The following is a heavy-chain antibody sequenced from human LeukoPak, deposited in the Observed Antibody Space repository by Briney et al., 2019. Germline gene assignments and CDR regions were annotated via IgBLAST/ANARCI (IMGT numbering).Heavy chain of an antibody. CDR1: GFTFSNYA. D-gene: IGHD1-26*01. CDR3: AKSGTMGPTRFDWYFDL. V-gene: IGHV3-23*01. Sequence: PGGSLRLSCAASGFTFSNYAMGWVRQTPGKGLEWVPGITGNGRSTYYADSVKGRFTISRDNSKNTLYLQVNSLGAEDTAAYFCAKSGTMGPTRFDWYFDLWGRGTQVIVSS. CDR2: ITGNGRST. J-gene: IGHJ2*01.